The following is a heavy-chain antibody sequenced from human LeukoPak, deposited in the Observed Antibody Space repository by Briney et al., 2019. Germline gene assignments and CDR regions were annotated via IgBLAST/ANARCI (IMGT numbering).Heavy chain of an antibody. Sequence: PGGSLRLSCAASGFTFSSYAMHWVRQAPGKGLEWVAVISYDGSNKYYADSVKGRFTISRDNSKNTLYLQMNSLRAEGTAVYYCARDLLGVSYGMDVWGQGTTVTVSS. V-gene: IGHV3-30*04. CDR3: ARDLLGVSYGMDV. J-gene: IGHJ6*02. CDR1: GFTFSSYA. CDR2: ISYDGSNK. D-gene: IGHD2-15*01.